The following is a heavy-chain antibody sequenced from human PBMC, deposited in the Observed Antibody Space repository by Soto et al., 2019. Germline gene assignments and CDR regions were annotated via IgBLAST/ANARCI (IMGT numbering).Heavy chain of an antibody. CDR1: GFTFSNYG. D-gene: IGHD3-22*01. J-gene: IGHJ4*02. CDR3: ARGYFDSDGYYYFEY. V-gene: IGHV3-30*03. Sequence: GGSLRLSCAASGFTFSNYGMHWVRQAPGKGLEWVAVRSYDGSDKNYADSVKGRFTISRDTSKNTLYLQMSSLRPEDTAVYYCARGYFDSDGYYYFEYWGQGTLVTVSS. CDR2: RSYDGSDK.